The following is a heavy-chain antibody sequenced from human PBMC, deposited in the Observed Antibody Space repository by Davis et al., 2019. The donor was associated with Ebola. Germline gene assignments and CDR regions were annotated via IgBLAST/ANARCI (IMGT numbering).Heavy chain of an antibody. V-gene: IGHV5-10-1*01. CDR2: IDPADSHT. CDR3: ARHINY. J-gene: IGHJ4*02. Sequence: GESLKISCQGSGYSFTSYWISWVRQMPGKGLEWMGRIDPADSHTIYSPSFQGHVTFSVDKSISTAYLHWSSLKASDTAMYYCARHINYWGQGTLVTVSS. CDR1: GYSFTSYW.